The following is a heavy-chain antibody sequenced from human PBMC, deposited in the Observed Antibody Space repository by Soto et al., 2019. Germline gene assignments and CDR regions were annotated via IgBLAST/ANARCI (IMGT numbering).Heavy chain of an antibody. CDR2: IWYDGSNK. V-gene: IGHV3-33*01. D-gene: IGHD2-2*01. CDR3: ASSYKLHYDAFDI. Sequence: GGSLRLSCAASGFTFSSYGMRWVRQAPGKGLEWVAVIWYDGSNKYYADSVKGRFTISRDNSKNTLYLQMNSLRAEDTAVYYSASSYKLHYDAFDIWGQGTMVTVSS. J-gene: IGHJ3*02. CDR1: GFTFSSYG.